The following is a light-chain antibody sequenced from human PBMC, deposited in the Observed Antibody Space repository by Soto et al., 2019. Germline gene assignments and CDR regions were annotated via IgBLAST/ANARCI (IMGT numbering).Light chain of an antibody. Sequence: EIVLTQSPGTLSLSPGERATLSCRASQSVSSFYLAWYQQKPGQAPRLLIYDTSTRATGVPTRFSGSRSGAEFTLTINSLQSEDFAVYYCQQRSNWPITFGQGTRLEIK. CDR2: DTS. CDR3: QQRSNWPIT. CDR1: QSVSSFY. J-gene: IGKJ5*01. V-gene: IGKV3D-20*02.